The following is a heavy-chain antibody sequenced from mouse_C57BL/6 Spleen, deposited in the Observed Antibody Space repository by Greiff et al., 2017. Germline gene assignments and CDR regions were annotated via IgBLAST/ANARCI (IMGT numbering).Heavy chain of an antibody. J-gene: IGHJ2*01. D-gene: IGHD1-1*01. CDR1: GFNIKNTY. CDR2: IDPANGNS. V-gene: IGHV14-3*01. Sequence: VQLQQSVAELVRPGASVKLSCTASGFNIKNTYMHWVKQRPEQGLEWIGRIDPANGNSKYAPKFQGKATITADTSSNTAYLQLSSLTSEDTAIYYCARGCYGSSEGLDYWGQGTTLTVSS. CDR3: ARGCYGSSEGLDY.